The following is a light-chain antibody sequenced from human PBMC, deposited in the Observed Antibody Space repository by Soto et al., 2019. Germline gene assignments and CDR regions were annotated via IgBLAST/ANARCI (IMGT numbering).Light chain of an antibody. Sequence: ENVLTQSPGTLSLPPGERVTLSCRASQSVSSSYLAWYQQTPGPPPRLLIYAASSRATGIPDRFSGSGSGTDFTLTISRLEPEDFAVYYCQQYGSSGTFGQGTKVDIK. CDR3: QQYGSSGT. CDR2: AAS. CDR1: QSVSSSY. J-gene: IGKJ1*01. V-gene: IGKV3-20*01.